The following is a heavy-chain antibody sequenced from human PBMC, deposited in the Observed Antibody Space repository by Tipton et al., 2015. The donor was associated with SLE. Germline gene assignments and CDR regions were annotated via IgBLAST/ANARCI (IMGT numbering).Heavy chain of an antibody. CDR1: GGSISSYY. Sequence: LRLSCTVSGGSISSYYWSWIRQPPGKGLEWIGYIYYSGSTNYNPSLKSRVTISVDTSKNQFSLKLSSVTAADTAVYYCASFGSGWYYFDYWGQGTLVTVSS. V-gene: IGHV4-59*01. CDR3: ASFGSGWYYFDY. D-gene: IGHD6-19*01. J-gene: IGHJ4*02. CDR2: IYYSGST.